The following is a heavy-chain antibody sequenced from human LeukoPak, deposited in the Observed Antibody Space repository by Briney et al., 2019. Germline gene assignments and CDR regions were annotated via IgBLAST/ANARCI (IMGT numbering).Heavy chain of an antibody. CDR3: ARGNDISARSGYYYYGMDV. V-gene: IGHV4-31*03. D-gene: IGHD3-9*01. Sequence: SETLSLTCTVSGGSISSGGYYWSWIRQHPGKGLEWIGYIYYSGSTYYNPSLKSRVTISVDTSKNQFPLKLSSETAADTAVYYCARGNDISARSGYYYYGMDVWGQGTTVTVSS. CDR2: IYYSGST. CDR1: GGSISSGGYY. J-gene: IGHJ6*02.